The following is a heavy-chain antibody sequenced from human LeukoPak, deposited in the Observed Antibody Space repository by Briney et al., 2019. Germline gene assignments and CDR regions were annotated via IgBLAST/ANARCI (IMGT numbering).Heavy chain of an antibody. CDR2: IIPIFGTA. J-gene: IGHJ4*02. D-gene: IGHD6-19*01. V-gene: IGHV1-69*13. CDR3: ARALTRGQWLSRFDY. Sequence: ASVKVSCKASGGTFISYAISWVRQAPGQGLEWMGGIIPIFGTANYAQKFQGRVTITADESTSTAYMELSSLRSEDTTVYYCARALTRGQWLSRFDYWGQGTLVTVSS. CDR1: GGTFISYA.